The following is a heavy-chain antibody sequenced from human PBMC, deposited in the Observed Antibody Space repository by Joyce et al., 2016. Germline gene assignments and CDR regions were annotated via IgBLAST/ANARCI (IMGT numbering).Heavy chain of an antibody. V-gene: IGHV3-21*02. CDR3: ARGGIVYDYSMDL. Sequence: EVQLVESGGGLVKLGGSLRISCAASGFTFGTSSMSWFRRAPGRGVEWVSGISSYSTYRLYADSVKGRFTVSRDNAKNSLYLQMNSLRAEDTAVFFCARGGIVYDYSMDLWGQGTTVTVSS. J-gene: IGHJ6*02. D-gene: IGHD3-22*01. CDR2: ISSYSTYR. CDR1: GFTFGTSS.